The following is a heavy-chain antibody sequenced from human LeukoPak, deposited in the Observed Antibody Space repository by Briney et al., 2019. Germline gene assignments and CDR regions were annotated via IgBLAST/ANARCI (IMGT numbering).Heavy chain of an antibody. J-gene: IGHJ4*02. D-gene: IGHD5/OR15-5a*01. Sequence: GGSLRLSCAASGFTFSSYGMHWVHQAPGKGLEWVAVISYDGSNKYYADSVKGRFTISRDSAKNTLYLQMNSLRAEDTAVYYCAKDPRRVYSVYGDYWGQGTLVTVSS. CDR3: AKDPRRVYSVYGDY. CDR1: GFTFSSYG. CDR2: ISYDGSNK. V-gene: IGHV3-30*18.